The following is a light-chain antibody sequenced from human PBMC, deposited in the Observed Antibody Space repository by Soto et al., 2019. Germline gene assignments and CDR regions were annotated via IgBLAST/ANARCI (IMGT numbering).Light chain of an antibody. J-gene: IGKJ4*01. CDR3: QQYDNWPSVT. CDR2: GAS. CDR1: QSVGRS. Sequence: RVMTQSPATLSLSPGERATLSCRASQSVGRSLAWYQQKPGQAPRLLIYGASARATGIPATFSGSGSGTEFTLTISSLQSEDFAIYYCQQYDNWPSVTFGGGTKVDIK. V-gene: IGKV3-15*01.